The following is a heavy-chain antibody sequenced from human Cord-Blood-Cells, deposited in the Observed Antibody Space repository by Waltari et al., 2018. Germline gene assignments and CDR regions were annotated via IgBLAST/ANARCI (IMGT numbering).Heavy chain of an antibody. V-gene: IGHV3-23*01. Sequence: EVQLLESGGGLVQPGGSLSLSCAASGFPFSSNAMSWVRQAPGKGLEWVSAISGSGGSTYYADSVKGRFTISRDNSKNTLYLQMNSLRAEDTAVYYCQAGAARDYWGQGTLVTVSS. D-gene: IGHD6-6*01. CDR1: GFPFSSNA. J-gene: IGHJ4*02. CDR3: QAGAARDY. CDR2: ISGSGGST.